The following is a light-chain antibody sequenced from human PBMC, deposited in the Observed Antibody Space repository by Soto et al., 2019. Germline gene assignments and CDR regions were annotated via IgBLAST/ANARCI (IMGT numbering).Light chain of an antibody. CDR2: GAS. CDR3: QQYGSSRVT. J-gene: IGKJ5*01. CDR1: QSVSSSY. Sequence: EIVLTQSPGTLSLSPGERATLSCRASQSVSSSYLAWYQQKPGQAPRLLIYGASSRATGIPDRFSGSGSGTDLTITISRLEPEDFVVYYCQQYGSSRVTFGQGTRLDIK. V-gene: IGKV3-20*01.